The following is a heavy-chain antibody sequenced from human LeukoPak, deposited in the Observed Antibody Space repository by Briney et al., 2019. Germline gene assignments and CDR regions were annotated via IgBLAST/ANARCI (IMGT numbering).Heavy chain of an antibody. CDR2: IYTSGST. CDR1: GGSISSGSYY. Sequence: PSETLSLTCTVSGGSISSGSYYWSWIRQPAGKGLEWIGRIYTSGSTNYNPSLKSRVTISVDTSKNQFSLKLGSVTAADTAVYYCARDGYSSSPTGYFDYWGQGTLVTVSS. J-gene: IGHJ4*02. D-gene: IGHD6-13*01. V-gene: IGHV4-61*02. CDR3: ARDGYSSSPTGYFDY.